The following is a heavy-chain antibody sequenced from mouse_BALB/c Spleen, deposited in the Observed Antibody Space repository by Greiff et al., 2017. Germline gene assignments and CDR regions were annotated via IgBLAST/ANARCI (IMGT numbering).Heavy chain of an antibody. D-gene: IGHD2-1*01. V-gene: IGHV1-87*01. CDR3: ARRSTMDWYFDV. Sequence: QVQLQQSGAELARPGASVKLSCKASGYTFTSYWMQWVKQRPGQGLEWIGAIYPGDGDTRYTQKFKGKATLTADKSSSTAYMQLSSLASEDSAVYYCARRSTMDWYFDVWGAGTTVTVSS. CDR2: IYPGDGDT. J-gene: IGHJ1*01. CDR1: GYTFTSYW.